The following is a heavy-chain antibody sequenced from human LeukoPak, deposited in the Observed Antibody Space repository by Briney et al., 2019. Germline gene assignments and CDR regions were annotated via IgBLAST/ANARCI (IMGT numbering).Heavy chain of an antibody. CDR2: IKSKTDGGTT. J-gene: IGHJ4*02. CDR3: TTESGYYGSGSYIWRDTTLQDLYYFDY. Sequence: GGSLRLSCAASGFTFSNAWMSWVRQAPGKGLEWVGRIKSKTDGGTTDYAAPVKGRFTISSDDSKNTLYLQMNSLKTEDTAVYYCTTESGYYGSGSYIWRDTTLQDLYYFDYWGQGTLVTVSS. CDR1: GFTFSNAW. V-gene: IGHV3-15*01. D-gene: IGHD3-10*01.